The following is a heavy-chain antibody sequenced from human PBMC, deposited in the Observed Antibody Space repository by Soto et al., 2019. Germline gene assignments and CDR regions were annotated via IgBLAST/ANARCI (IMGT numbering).Heavy chain of an antibody. J-gene: IGHJ3*02. CDR3: ARAGYCSSTSCGFMNAFDI. Sequence: ASVKVSCKASGYTFTSYYMHWVRQAPGQGLEWMGIINPSGGSTSYAQKFQGRVTMTRDTSTSTVYMELSSLRSEDTAVYYCARAGYCSSTSCGFMNAFDIWGQGTMVTVSS. CDR2: INPSGGST. V-gene: IGHV1-46*01. D-gene: IGHD2-2*01. CDR1: GYTFTSYY.